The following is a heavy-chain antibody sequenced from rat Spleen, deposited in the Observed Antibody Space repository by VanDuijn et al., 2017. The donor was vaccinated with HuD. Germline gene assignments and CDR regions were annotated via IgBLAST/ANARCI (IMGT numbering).Heavy chain of an antibody. V-gene: IGHV5S13*01. CDR2: ISPSGVT. CDR1: GFTFSNFG. Sequence: EVQLVESGGGLVQPGRSLKLSCVASGFTFSNFGMAWVRQTPTKGLEWVTSISPSGVTYYRDSVKGRFTVSRENAKSTLYLLMDSLRSEDTATYYCVRQDTSGYSNWFTYWGQGTLVTVSS. D-gene: IGHD4-3*01. CDR3: VRQDTSGYSNWFTY. J-gene: IGHJ3*01.